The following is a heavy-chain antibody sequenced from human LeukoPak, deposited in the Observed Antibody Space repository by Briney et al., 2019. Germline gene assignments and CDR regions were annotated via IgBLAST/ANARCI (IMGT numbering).Heavy chain of an antibody. D-gene: IGHD3-22*01. CDR1: VYTLTELS. Sequence: GASVTVSCKVSVYTLTELSMHWVRQAPGKGLEWMGGFDPEDGETIYAQKFQGRVTMTEDTSTDTAYMELSSLRSEDTAVYCCATGPSPYDSSGYYLHAFDIWGQGTMVTVSS. V-gene: IGHV1-24*01. CDR2: FDPEDGET. J-gene: IGHJ3*02. CDR3: ATGPSPYDSSGYYLHAFDI.